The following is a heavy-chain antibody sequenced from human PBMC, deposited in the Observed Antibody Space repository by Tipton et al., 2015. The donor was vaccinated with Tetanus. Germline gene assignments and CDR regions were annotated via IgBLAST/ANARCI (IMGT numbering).Heavy chain of an antibody. Sequence: SLRLSCAASGFTFSSYSMNWVRQAPGKGLEWVSSISSSSSYIYYADSVKGRFTISRDNAKNSLYLQMNSLRAEDTAVYYCARVRDVDTAMVIDYWGQGTLVTVSS. V-gene: IGHV3-21*01. J-gene: IGHJ4*02. D-gene: IGHD5-18*01. CDR3: ARVRDVDTAMVIDY. CDR2: ISSSSSYI. CDR1: GFTFSSYS.